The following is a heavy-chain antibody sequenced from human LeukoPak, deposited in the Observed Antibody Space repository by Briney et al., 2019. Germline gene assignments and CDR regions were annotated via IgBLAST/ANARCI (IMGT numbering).Heavy chain of an antibody. J-gene: IGHJ4*02. CDR1: GSTVSSTY. CDR3: ASTYCSGGSCYFDY. CDR2: IYSGGST. Sequence: GGSQRLSCPASGSTVSSTYMSWARQPPGKGMECVSVIYSGGSTYYADSVKGRFTISRDNSKNTLYLQMNSLRAEDTAVYYCASTYCSGGSCYFDYWGQGTLVTVSS. D-gene: IGHD2-15*01. V-gene: IGHV3-53*01.